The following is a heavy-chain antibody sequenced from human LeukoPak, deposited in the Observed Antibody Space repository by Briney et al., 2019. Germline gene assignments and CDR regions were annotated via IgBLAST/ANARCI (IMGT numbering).Heavy chain of an antibody. CDR1: GFTFSDHY. J-gene: IGHJ4*02. D-gene: IGHD4-23*01. V-gene: IGHV3-72*01. Sequence: GGSLRLSCAASGFTFSDHYMDWVRQAPGKGLEWVGRSRSKANSYSTEYAASVKGRFTISRDDSKNSLYLQMNSLKTEDTALYFCAKGGLYGGKMGKNWGQGTLVTVSS. CDR2: SRSKANSYST. CDR3: AKGGLYGGKMGKN.